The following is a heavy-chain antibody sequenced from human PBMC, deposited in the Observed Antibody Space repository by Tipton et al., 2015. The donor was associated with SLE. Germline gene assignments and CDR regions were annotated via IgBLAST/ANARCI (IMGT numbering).Heavy chain of an antibody. CDR2: ISSSGTT. J-gene: IGHJ2*01. CDR3: ARGTAYSSDDL. D-gene: IGHD3-22*01. V-gene: IGHV4-61*09. Sequence: TLSLTCNVSGGSIRSGNYYWDWIRQPAGKGLEWIGHISSSGTTYYNPSLGSRVIISVDTSKSQFSLNLNSVTAADTGVYYCARGTAYSSDDLWGRGTLVTVSS. CDR1: GGSIRSGNYY.